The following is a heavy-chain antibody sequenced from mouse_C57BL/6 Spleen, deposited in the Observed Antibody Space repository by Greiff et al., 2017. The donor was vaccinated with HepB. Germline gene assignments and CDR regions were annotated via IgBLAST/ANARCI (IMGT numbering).Heavy chain of an antibody. CDR2: IYPRSGNT. V-gene: IGHV1-81*01. CDR1: GYTFTSYG. CDR3: ARSTAYYSNYDYYAMDY. Sequence: VQLQQSGAELARPGASVKLSCKASGYTFTSYGISWVKQRTGQGLEWIGEIYPRSGNTYYNEKFKGKATLTADKSSSTAYMELRSLTSADSAVYFCARSTAYYSNYDYYAMDYWGQRTSVTVSS. D-gene: IGHD2-5*01. J-gene: IGHJ4*01.